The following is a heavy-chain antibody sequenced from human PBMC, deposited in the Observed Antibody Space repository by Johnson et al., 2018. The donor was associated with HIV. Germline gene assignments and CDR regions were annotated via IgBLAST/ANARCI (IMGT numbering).Heavy chain of an antibody. V-gene: IGHV3-11*04. CDR3: ARSKDCSVGTCPDAFDI. CDR1: GFTFSDYY. J-gene: IGHJ3*02. CDR2: IDSSGSGI. D-gene: IGHD2-15*01. Sequence: QVQLVESGGGLVQPGGSLRLSCAASGFTFSDYYINWIRQAPGKGLEWVSYIDSSGSGIYYADSVTGRFTISRDNAKNSLYLQMHSLRAEDTAVYYCARSKDCSVGTCPDAFDIWGQGTLVMVSS.